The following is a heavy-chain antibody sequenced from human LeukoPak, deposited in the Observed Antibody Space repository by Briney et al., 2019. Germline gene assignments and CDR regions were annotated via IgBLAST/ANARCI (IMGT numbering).Heavy chain of an antibody. Sequence: PGGSLRLSCAASGFTFSSYWMHWVRQAPGKGLVWVSRINSDGSSTSYADSVKGRFTISRDNARRSLYLQMNSLRVEDTAMYYCVSSLHGFSYGPGYWGQGTLVIVSS. V-gene: IGHV3-74*01. J-gene: IGHJ4*02. CDR3: VSSLHGFSYGPGY. CDR1: GFTFSSYW. D-gene: IGHD3-10*01. CDR2: INSDGSST.